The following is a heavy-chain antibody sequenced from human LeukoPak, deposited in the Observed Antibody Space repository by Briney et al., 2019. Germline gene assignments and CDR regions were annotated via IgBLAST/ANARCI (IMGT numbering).Heavy chain of an antibody. D-gene: IGHD6-19*01. CDR2: ISSSGSTI. V-gene: IGHV3-48*03. CDR3: ARDGGIAVAAEVYFDY. Sequence: GGSLRLSCAASGFTFSSYEMNWVRQAPGTGLEWVSYISSSGSTIYYADSVRGRFTISRDNAKNSLYLQMNSLRAEDTAVYYCARDGGIAVAAEVYFDYWGQGTLVTVSS. CDR1: GFTFSSYE. J-gene: IGHJ4*02.